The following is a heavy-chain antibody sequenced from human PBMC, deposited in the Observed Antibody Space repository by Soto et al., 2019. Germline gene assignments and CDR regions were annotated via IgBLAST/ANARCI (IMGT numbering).Heavy chain of an antibody. CDR3: VREPWGFSGTWYDY. CDR1: QFSFSSYW. D-gene: IGHD6-13*01. Sequence: LRLSCAASQFSFSSYWMHWVRQVPGKGPAWVSRINHDGSKTEYADSVKGRFTISRDNTNNTLYLQMNSLRVEDTAMYYCVREPWGFSGTWYDYWGQGTLVTVSS. J-gene: IGHJ4*02. CDR2: INHDGSKT. V-gene: IGHV3-74*01.